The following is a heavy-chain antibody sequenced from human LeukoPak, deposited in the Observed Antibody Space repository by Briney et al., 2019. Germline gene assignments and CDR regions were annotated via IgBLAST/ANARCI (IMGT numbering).Heavy chain of an antibody. Sequence: GGSLRLSCAASGFTFSSYSMNWVRQAPGKGLEWVGRIKSKTDGGTTDYAAPVKGRFTISRDDSKNTLYLQMNSLKTEDTAVYYCTTDSGVWFGELLSPPFDYWGQGTLVTVSS. CDR1: GFTFSSYS. CDR3: TTDSGVWFGELLSPPFDY. D-gene: IGHD3-10*01. J-gene: IGHJ4*02. CDR2: IKSKTDGGTT. V-gene: IGHV3-15*01.